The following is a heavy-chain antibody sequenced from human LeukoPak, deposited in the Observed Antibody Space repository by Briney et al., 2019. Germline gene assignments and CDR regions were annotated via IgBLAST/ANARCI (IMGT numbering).Heavy chain of an antibody. CDR1: GGSISSRNW. J-gene: IGHJ6*03. CDR3: ASGAYSYYYMDV. D-gene: IGHD1-26*01. V-gene: IGHV4-4*02. CDR2: IHHSGST. Sequence: SGALSLTWAVSGGSISSRNWWRWVRQPPGKGLEGIAEIHHSGSTNYNPSLKSRVTISVDKSKNQFSLKLSSVTAADTAVYYCASGAYSYYYMDVWGKGTTVTISS.